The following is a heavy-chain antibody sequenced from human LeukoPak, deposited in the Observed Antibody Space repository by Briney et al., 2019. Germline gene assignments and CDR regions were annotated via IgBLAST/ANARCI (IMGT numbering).Heavy chain of an antibody. CDR3: ARGGGFTPASWYFDL. J-gene: IGHJ2*01. CDR1: GYTFTSYY. D-gene: IGHD2-15*01. CDR2: INPSGGST. Sequence: ASVKVPCKASGYTFTSYYMHWVRQAPGQGLEWMGIINPSGGSTSYAQKFQGRVTMTRDTSTSTVYMELSSLRSEDTAVYYCARGGGFTPASWYFDLWGRGTLVTVSS. V-gene: IGHV1-46*01.